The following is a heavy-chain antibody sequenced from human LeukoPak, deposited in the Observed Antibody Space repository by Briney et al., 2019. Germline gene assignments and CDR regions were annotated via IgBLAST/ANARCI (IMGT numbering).Heavy chain of an antibody. CDR3: ARAVRYYYDSSGYYRFDY. CDR1: GYTFTSYD. D-gene: IGHD3-22*01. CDR2: MNPNSGNT. Sequence: RASVKVSCKASGYTFTSYDINWVRQATGQGLEWMGWMNPNSGNTGYAQKFQGRVTMTRNTSISTAYMELSSLRSEDTAVYYCARAVRYYYDSSGYYRFDYWGQGTLVTVSS. J-gene: IGHJ4*02. V-gene: IGHV1-8*01.